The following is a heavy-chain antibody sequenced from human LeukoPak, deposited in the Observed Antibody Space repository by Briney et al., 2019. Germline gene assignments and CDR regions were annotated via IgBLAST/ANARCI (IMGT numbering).Heavy chain of an antibody. J-gene: IGHJ4*02. CDR3: AKGRWAREFDY. Sequence: PGWSLRLSCAASGFTFDDYAMHWVRQAPGKGLEWVSGISWNSGSIGYADSVKGRFTISRDNAKNSLYLQMNSLRAEDTALYYCAKGRWAREFDYWGQGTLVTVSS. CDR1: GFTFDDYA. V-gene: IGHV3-9*01. D-gene: IGHD3-10*01. CDR2: ISWNSGSI.